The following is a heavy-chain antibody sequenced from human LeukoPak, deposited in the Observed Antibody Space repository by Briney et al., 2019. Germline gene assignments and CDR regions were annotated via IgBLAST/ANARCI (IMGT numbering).Heavy chain of an antibody. CDR3: ARDTRPLVGARYYFDY. CDR2: IYSGGST. D-gene: IGHD1-26*01. CDR1: GFTVSSNY. J-gene: IGHJ4*02. Sequence: GGSLRLSCAASGFTVSSNYMSWVRQAPGKGLEWVSVIYSGGSTYYADSVKGRFTISRDNSKKTLYLQMNSLRAEDTAVYYCARDTRPLVGARYYFDYWGQGTLVTVSS. V-gene: IGHV3-66*02.